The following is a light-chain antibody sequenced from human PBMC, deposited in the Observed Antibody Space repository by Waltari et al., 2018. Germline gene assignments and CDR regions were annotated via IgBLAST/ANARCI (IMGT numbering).Light chain of an antibody. CDR1: QDITNY. Sequence: DIQITRSPSSMSASVRDRITITCQASQDITNYLNWYQQKPGKAPKLLIYDASNLETGVPLRFSGSGSATEFTFTISGLQPEDIGTYYCQQYDNFPLTFGGGTKVEIK. J-gene: IGKJ4*01. CDR2: DAS. V-gene: IGKV1-33*01. CDR3: QQYDNFPLT.